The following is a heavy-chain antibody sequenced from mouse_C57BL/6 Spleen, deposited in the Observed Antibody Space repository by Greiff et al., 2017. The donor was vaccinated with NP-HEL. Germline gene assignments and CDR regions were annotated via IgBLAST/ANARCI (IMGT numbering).Heavy chain of an antibody. V-gene: IGHV1-82*01. CDR1: GYAFSSSW. J-gene: IGHJ2*01. CDR2: IYPGDGDT. CDR3: ARANTGLYYFDY. D-gene: IGHD4-1*01. Sequence: VQLQQSGPELVKPGASVKISCKASGYAFSSSWMNWVKQRPGKGLEWIGRIYPGDGDTNYNGKFKGKATLTADKSSSTAYMQLSSLTSEDSAVYCCARANTGLYYFDYWGQGTTLTVSS.